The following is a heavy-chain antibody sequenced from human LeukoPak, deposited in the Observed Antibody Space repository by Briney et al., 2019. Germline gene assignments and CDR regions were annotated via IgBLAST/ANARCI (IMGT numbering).Heavy chain of an antibody. Sequence: SEALSLTCAVYGGSFSGYYWSWIRQPPGKGLEWIGEINHSGSTNYNPSLKSRVTISVDTSKNQPSLKLSSVTAADTAVYYCARGCIRGWYYFDYWGQGTLVTVSS. CDR2: INHSGST. V-gene: IGHV4-34*01. J-gene: IGHJ4*02. CDR1: GGSFSGYY. CDR3: ARGCIRGWYYFDY. D-gene: IGHD6-19*01.